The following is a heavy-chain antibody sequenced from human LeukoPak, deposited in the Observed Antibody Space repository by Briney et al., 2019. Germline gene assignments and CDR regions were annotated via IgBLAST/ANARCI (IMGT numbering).Heavy chain of an antibody. D-gene: IGHD3-22*01. CDR1: GVSISSGGYY. CDR3: ARADYDSRGHLLSFDY. V-gene: IGHV4-31*03. J-gene: IGHJ4*02. CDR2: ISYSGNT. Sequence: SQTLSLTCTVSGVSISSGGYYWSWIRPHPGKGLEWIGYISYSGNTHYNPSLESRAAMSLDTAKNHFSLKLRSVTAADTAVYYCARADYDSRGHLLSFDYWGQGTLGTVSS.